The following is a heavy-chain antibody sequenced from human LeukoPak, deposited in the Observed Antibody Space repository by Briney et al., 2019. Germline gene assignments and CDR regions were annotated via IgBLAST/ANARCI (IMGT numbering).Heavy chain of an antibody. D-gene: IGHD5-18*01. CDR3: ARVPLYSYGFDY. J-gene: IGHJ4*02. CDR1: GYTFTSYA. V-gene: IGHV1-2*02. CDR2: INPNSGGT. Sequence: ASVKVSCKASGYTFTSYAMHWVRQAPGQGLEWMGWINPNSGGTNYAQKFQGRVTMTRDTSISTAYMELSRLRSDDTAVYYCARVPLYSYGFDYWGQGTLVTVSS.